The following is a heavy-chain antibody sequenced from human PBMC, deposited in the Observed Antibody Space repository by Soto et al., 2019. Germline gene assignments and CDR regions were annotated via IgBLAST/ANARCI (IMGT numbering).Heavy chain of an antibody. D-gene: IGHD6-13*01. Sequence: SVKVSCKASGGTFSSYTISWVRQAPGQGLEWTGRIIPILGIANYAQKFQGRVTITADKSTSTAYMELSSLRSEDTAVYYCAGQGKAAAADYWGQGTLVTVSS. CDR1: GGTFSSYT. V-gene: IGHV1-69*02. CDR3: AGQGKAAAADY. CDR2: IIPILGIA. J-gene: IGHJ4*02.